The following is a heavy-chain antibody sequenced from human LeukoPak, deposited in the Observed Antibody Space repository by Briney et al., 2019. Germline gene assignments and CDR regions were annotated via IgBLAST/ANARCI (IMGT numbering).Heavy chain of an antibody. CDR1: GFTFSSYG. D-gene: IGHD6-13*01. J-gene: IGHJ4*02. CDR3: ARGDGSSWSCGYY. Sequence: PGGSLRPSCAASGFTFSSYGMHWVRQAPGKGLEWVAVIWSDGSNKDYADSVKGRFTVSRDNSKNTLYLQMNSLRAEDTAVYYCARGDGSSWSCGYYWGQGTLVTVSS. V-gene: IGHV3-33*01. CDR2: IWSDGSNK.